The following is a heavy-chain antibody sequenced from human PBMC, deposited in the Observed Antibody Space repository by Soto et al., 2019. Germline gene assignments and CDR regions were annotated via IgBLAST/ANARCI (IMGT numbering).Heavy chain of an antibody. CDR2: ISSSSSYI. V-gene: IGHV3-21*01. J-gene: IGHJ5*02. Sequence: GGSLRLSCAASGFTFSSYSMNWVRQAPGKGLEWVSSISSSSSYIYYADSVKGRFTISRDNAKNSLYLQMNSLRAEDTAVYYCARDHTIFGVVMSLWFDPWGQGTLVTVSS. CDR1: GFTFSSYS. CDR3: ARDHTIFGVVMSLWFDP. D-gene: IGHD3-3*01.